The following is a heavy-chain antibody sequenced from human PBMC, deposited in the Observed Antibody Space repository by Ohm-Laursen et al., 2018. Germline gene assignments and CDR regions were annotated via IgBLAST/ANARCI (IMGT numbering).Heavy chain of an antibody. J-gene: IGHJ4*02. CDR1: GFTFSNYW. Sequence: SLRLSCSASGFTFSNYWMSWVRQAPGKGLEWVAKVKEDGSEKYYVDSVKGRFTISRDNAKNSLYLQMNSLRTEDTAVYYCARGGGAAPDYWGQGTLVNVSS. V-gene: IGHV3-7*04. CDR2: VKEDGSEK. CDR3: ARGGGAAPDY. D-gene: IGHD2-15*01.